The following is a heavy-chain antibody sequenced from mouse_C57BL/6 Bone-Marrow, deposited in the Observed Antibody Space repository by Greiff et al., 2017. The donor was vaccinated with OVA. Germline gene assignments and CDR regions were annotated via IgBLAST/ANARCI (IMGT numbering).Heavy chain of an antibody. V-gene: IGHV5-2*01. J-gene: IGHJ2*01. D-gene: IGHD2-5*01. Sequence: EVQVVESGGGLVQPGESLKLSCESTEYEFPSHDMSWVRKTPEKRLELVAAINSDGGSTYYPDTMERRFIISRDNTKKTLYLQMSSLRSEDTALYYCASYYSNSLAHCDDWGQGTTLTVSS. CDR1: EYEFPSHD. CDR2: INSDGGST. CDR3: ASYYSNSLAHCDD.